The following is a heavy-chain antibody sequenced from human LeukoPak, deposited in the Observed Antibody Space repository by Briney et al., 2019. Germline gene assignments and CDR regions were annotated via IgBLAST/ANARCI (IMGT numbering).Heavy chain of an antibody. CDR1: GFTFSSYG. D-gene: IGHD3-10*01. V-gene: IGHV3-30*02. Sequence: PGGSLRLSCEASGFTFSSYGMHWVRQAPGKGLEWVAFIRYDGSNKYYADSVKGRFTISRDNAKSSLYLQMNSLRAEDTAVYYCARAWLTGGSYYAMDVWGQGTTVTVSS. CDR3: ARAWLTGGSYYAMDV. CDR2: IRYDGSNK. J-gene: IGHJ6*02.